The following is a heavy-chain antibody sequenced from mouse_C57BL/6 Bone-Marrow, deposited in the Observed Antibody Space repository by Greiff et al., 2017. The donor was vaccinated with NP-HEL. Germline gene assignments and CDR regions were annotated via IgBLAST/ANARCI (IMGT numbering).Heavy chain of an antibody. CDR1: GYTFTDYY. CDR2: INPNNGGT. V-gene: IGHV1-26*01. J-gene: IGHJ4*01. D-gene: IGHD2-3*01. Sequence: VQLKQSGPELVKPGASVKISCKASGYTFTDYYMNWVKQSHGKSLEWIGDINPNNGGTSYNQKFKGKATLTVDKSSSTAYMELRSLTSEDSAVYYCARYGGYYVRYGMDYWGQGTSVTVSS. CDR3: ARYGGYYVRYGMDY.